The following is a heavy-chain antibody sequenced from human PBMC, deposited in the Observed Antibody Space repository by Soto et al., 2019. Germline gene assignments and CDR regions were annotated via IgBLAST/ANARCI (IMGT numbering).Heavy chain of an antibody. CDR1: GYTFTSYG. CDR2: ISAYNGNT. J-gene: IGHJ2*01. CDR3: ARVNRYRGSYYDHVEYFDL. D-gene: IGHD1-26*01. Sequence: QVQLVQSGAEVKKPGASVKVSCKASGYTFTSYGISWVRQAPGQGLEWMGWISAYNGNTNYAQKLQGRVTMTTDPSTGTAYMELRSLRSADTAVYYCARVNRYRGSYYDHVEYFDLWGRGTLVTVSS. V-gene: IGHV1-18*04.